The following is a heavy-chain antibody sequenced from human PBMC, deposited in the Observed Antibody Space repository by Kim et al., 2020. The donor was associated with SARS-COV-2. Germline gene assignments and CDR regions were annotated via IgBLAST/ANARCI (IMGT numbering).Heavy chain of an antibody. CDR2: AET. J-gene: IGHJ4*02. V-gene: IGHV1-2*02. CDR3: ARDSDPDY. Sequence: AETKYSEKFHGRVSMTRDTSINTVYVELYSLSSDDTAVYYCARDSDPDYWGQGTLVTVSS.